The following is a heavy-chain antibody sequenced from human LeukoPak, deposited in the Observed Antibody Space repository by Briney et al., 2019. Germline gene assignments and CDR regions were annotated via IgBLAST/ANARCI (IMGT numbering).Heavy chain of an antibody. Sequence: ASVKVSCKASGYTFTSYDINWVRQATGQGLEWMGWMNPNSGDTGYAQKFQGRVTMTRNTSISTAYMELSSLRSGDTAVYYCARGRRATIVGATWEVYYYYMDVWGKGTTVTISS. CDR1: GYTFTSYD. D-gene: IGHD1-26*01. J-gene: IGHJ6*03. CDR2: MNPNSGDT. CDR3: ARGRRATIVGATWEVYYYYMDV. V-gene: IGHV1-8*01.